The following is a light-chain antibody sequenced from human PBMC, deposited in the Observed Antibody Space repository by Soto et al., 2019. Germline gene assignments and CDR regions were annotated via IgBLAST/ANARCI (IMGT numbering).Light chain of an antibody. CDR1: QGIANH. J-gene: IGKJ3*01. CDR2: AAS. CDR3: HKYKSAPYT. Sequence: DIQMTQSPSSLSASVGDRVTITCRASQGIANHLAWYQQKPGKAPNLLIYAASTLQSGVPSRCSGSGFGTDFTLTISSLQPEDVATYYCHKYKSAPYTFGPGTKVDI. V-gene: IGKV1-27*01.